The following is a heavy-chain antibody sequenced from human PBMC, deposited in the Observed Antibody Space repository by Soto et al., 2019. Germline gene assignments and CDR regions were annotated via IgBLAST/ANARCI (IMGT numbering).Heavy chain of an antibody. CDR2: INPETGGT. D-gene: IGHD2-21*01. Sequence: VASVKVSCKASGYTFTGYYVHWGREAPGQGLEWMGWINPETGGTSYAQKFQGRVTLSRDTSINTAYLELSSLRCDDAAVYFCARERFQVISDGMDVWGKGTTVTFS. V-gene: IGHV1-2*02. J-gene: IGHJ6*04. CDR1: GYTFTGYY. CDR3: ARERFQVISDGMDV.